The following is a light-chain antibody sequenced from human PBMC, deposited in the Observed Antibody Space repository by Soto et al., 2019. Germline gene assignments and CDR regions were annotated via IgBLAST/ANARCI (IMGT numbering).Light chain of an antibody. J-gene: IGKJ2*01. Sequence: DIQMTQSPSSLSASVGDRVTITCRASQSISSFLNWYQQKPGKDPKLLIYAASSLQSGVPSRFSGSGSGTDFTLTISSLQPEDFATFYCQQSYSAPNTFGQGTKLEIK. CDR2: AAS. CDR3: QQSYSAPNT. V-gene: IGKV1-39*01. CDR1: QSISSF.